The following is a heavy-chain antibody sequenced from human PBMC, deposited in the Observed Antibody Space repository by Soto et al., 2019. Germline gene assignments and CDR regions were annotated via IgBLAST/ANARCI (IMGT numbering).Heavy chain of an antibody. CDR2: MNPNSGNT. CDR1: GYPFTTYD. V-gene: IGHV1-8*01. Sequence: ASVKVSCKTSGYPFTTYDINWVRQATGQGLEWMGWMNPNSGNTGYAQSFQGRVTMTRDTSVSTAYMELSGLTSEDTAVYYCVRGYYSSSEDAYTKEFDYWGQGTLVTVSS. D-gene: IGHD3-10*01. J-gene: IGHJ4*02. CDR3: VRGYYSSSEDAYTKEFDY.